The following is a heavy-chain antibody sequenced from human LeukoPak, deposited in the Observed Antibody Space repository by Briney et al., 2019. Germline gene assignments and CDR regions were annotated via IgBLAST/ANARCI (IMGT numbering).Heavy chain of an antibody. V-gene: IGHV3-66*01. CDR2: IYSGGTT. CDR3: ARWDYYGRGAFYV. D-gene: IGHD3-10*01. CDR1: GFTVSSNY. J-gene: IGHJ3*01. Sequence: GGSLRLSCAASGFTVSSNYMSWVRQAPGKGLEWVSVIYSGGTTFYADSVRGRFTISRDSSKNTLSLQMNSVRAEDTAVYYCARWDYYGRGAFYVWGQGTMVTVSS.